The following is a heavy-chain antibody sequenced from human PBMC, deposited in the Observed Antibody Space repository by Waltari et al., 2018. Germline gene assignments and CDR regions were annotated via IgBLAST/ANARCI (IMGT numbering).Heavy chain of an antibody. J-gene: IGHJ4*02. CDR3: AKVQDTDLYYFEN. CDR1: GFPFSSYG. D-gene: IGHD3-3*01. Sequence: QVQLVESGGGVVQPGRSLRLSCTAPGFPFSSYGMHWVRQAPGKGLEWVAVISYDESNKFYGDSVKGRFTISRDNSKNTLYLQMHSLRAEDTAVYYCAKVQDTDLYYFENWGQGTLVTVSS. CDR2: ISYDESNK. V-gene: IGHV3-30*18.